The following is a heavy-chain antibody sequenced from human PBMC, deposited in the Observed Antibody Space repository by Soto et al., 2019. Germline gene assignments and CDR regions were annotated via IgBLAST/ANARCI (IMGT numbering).Heavy chain of an antibody. CDR2: IYSGGST. CDR1: GFTVSSNY. J-gene: IGHJ3*02. Sequence: GGSLRLSCAASGFTVSSNYMSWVRQAPGKGLEWVSVIYSGGSTYYADSVKGRFTISRHNSKNTLYLQMNSLRAEDTAVYYCARDWRSYNRGDAFDIWGQGTMVTVSS. V-gene: IGHV3-53*04. D-gene: IGHD3-16*01. CDR3: ARDWRSYNRGDAFDI.